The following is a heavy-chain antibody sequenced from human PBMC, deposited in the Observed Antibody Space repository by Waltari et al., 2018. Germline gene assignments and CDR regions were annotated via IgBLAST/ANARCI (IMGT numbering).Heavy chain of an antibody. J-gene: IGHJ6*03. CDR3: ARGERYYYYYMDV. CDR2: MNPNSGNT. V-gene: IGHV1-8*03. Sequence: QVQLVPSGAEGKKTGASVKVSCKATGYTLTSYDINWWRQATGQGLEGMGWMNPNSGNTGYAQKFQGRVTITRNTSISTAYMELSSLRSEDTAVYYCARGERYYYYYMDVWGKGTTVTVSS. CDR1: GYTLTSYD.